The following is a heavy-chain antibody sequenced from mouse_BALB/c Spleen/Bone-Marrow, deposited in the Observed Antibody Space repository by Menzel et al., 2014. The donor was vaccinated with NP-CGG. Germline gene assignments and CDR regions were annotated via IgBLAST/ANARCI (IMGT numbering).Heavy chain of an antibody. CDR1: GYTFTSYV. D-gene: IGHD1-1*01. Sequence: EVHLVESGPELVKPGASVKMSCKASGYTFTSYVMHWVKQKPGQGLEWIGYINPYNDGTKYNEKFKGKATLTSDKSSSTAYMELSSLTSEDSAVYYCAREGGYYGSLYAMDYWGQGTSVTVSS. V-gene: IGHV1-14*01. CDR3: AREGGYYGSLYAMDY. J-gene: IGHJ4*01. CDR2: INPYNDGT.